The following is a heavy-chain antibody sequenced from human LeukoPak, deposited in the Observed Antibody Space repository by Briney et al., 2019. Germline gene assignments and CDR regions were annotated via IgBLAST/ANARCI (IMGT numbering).Heavy chain of an antibody. D-gene: IGHD2-15*01. V-gene: IGHV3-7*01. J-gene: IGHJ4*02. CDR1: GFSFRNYW. CDR2: TKPDGSAE. CDR3: ARDGGLHTNFDY. Sequence: GGSLRLSCAASGFSFRNYWMGWVRQAPGKGLEWVANTKPDGSAEYYADSMRGRFSTSRDNANNLLFLQMNSLRAEDTAVYYCARDGGLHTNFDYWGQGTLVTVSS.